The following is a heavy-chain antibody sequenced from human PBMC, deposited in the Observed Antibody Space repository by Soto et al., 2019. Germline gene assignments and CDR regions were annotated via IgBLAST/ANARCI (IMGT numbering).Heavy chain of an antibody. D-gene: IGHD5-18*01. Sequence: ASVKVSCKASGYIFTSYYIHWVRQAPGQGLEWMGWINPFDGSRMFAQSFQGRVTMTRDTSTSTVYMEVSSLRSEDTAVYYCARDYTSYGPFDYWGQGTLVTVS. J-gene: IGHJ4*02. V-gene: IGHV1-46*01. CDR3: ARDYTSYGPFDY. CDR1: GYIFTSYY. CDR2: INPFDGSR.